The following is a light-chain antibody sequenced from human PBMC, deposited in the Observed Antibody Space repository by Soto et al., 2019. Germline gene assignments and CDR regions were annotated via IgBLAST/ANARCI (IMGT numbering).Light chain of an antibody. CDR1: SSDVGGYDY. CDR2: DVN. Sequence: QSVLTQPASVSGSPGQSITISCTGTSSDVGGYDYVSWYQQLPGKAPKLLIYDVNNRPSGVSHRFTGSKSGNTASLTFSGFQAEDEADYYCSSYTGSSTFVFGTGTKVTVL. CDR3: SSYTGSSTFV. J-gene: IGLJ1*01. V-gene: IGLV2-14*01.